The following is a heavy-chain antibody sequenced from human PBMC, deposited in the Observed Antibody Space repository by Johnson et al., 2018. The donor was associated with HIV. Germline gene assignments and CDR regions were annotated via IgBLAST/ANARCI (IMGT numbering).Heavy chain of an antibody. Sequence: VQLVESGGGVVRPGGSLRLSCAASGFTFDDYGMSWVRQAPGKGLEWVSGSTWNSGSIGYGDSVKGRFTISRENAKNSLYLQMNSLTAEDTALYYCAKDIACGGDCGSHAFDIWGQGTMVTVSS. J-gene: IGHJ3*02. CDR3: AKDIACGGDCGSHAFDI. CDR1: GFTFDDYG. CDR2: STWNSGSI. D-gene: IGHD2-21*01. V-gene: IGHV3-20*04.